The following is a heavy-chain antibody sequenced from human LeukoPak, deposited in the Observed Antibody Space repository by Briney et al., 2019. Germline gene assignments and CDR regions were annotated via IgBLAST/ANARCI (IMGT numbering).Heavy chain of an antibody. Sequence: QPGGSLRLSCGVSGFTFRSYAMAWVRQAPGKGLEWVSAIRGTGSSTYYADSVKGRFTISRDNSKSTLYLQMNSLRAEDTAIYFCTKADDYSGYLGQGRGYFDYWGQGTLVTVSS. D-gene: IGHD3-22*01. CDR1: GFTFRSYA. J-gene: IGHJ4*02. V-gene: IGHV3-23*01. CDR2: IRGTGSST. CDR3: TKADDYSGYLGQGRGYFDY.